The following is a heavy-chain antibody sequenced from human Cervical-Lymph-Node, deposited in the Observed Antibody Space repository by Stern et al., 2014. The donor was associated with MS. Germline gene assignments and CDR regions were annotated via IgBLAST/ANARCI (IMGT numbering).Heavy chain of an antibody. CDR2: IIPIFGTT. CDR3: ARGAYCGGDCYWGWFDS. J-gene: IGHJ5*01. Sequence: QMQLVQSGAEGTKPVSSVKVSCKASGGTFSDYAISWVRQAPGQGLVWMGGIIPIFGTTDYAQNFQGRVAITADESPTTAYMDLSSLRSEDTAVYYCARGAYCGGDCYWGWFDSWGQGTLVTVSS. V-gene: IGHV1-69*01. CDR1: GGTFSDYA. D-gene: IGHD2-21*02.